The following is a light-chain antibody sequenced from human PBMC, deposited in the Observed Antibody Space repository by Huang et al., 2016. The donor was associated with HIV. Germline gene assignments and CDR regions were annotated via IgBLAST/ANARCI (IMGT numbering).Light chain of an antibody. Sequence: EIVLTQSPVTLSRSPGQRATLSCRASQSVDTYLAWYQQKPGQAPRLLIYDASHRATGIPARFSGSGSGTDFTLTISSLEPDDFVLYFCQQRSTWPPTFGGGTTMEIK. CDR3: QQRSTWPPT. V-gene: IGKV3-11*01. CDR1: QSVDTY. CDR2: DAS. J-gene: IGKJ4*01.